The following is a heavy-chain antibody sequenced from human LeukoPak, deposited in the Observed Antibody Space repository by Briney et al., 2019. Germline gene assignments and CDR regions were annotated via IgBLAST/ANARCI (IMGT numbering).Heavy chain of an antibody. CDR2: INTDGSST. D-gene: IGHD2-21*02. J-gene: IGHJ4*02. V-gene: IGHV3-74*01. CDR1: GFTFRNFW. Sequence: GGSLRLSCAASGFTFRNFWMHWVRQAPGKGLVWVSRINTDGSSTNYADSVKGRFTISRDNAKNTLYLQMNSLRAEDTAVYYCARDSAYCGGDCYSFGYWGQGTLVTVSS. CDR3: ARDSAYCGGDCYSFGY.